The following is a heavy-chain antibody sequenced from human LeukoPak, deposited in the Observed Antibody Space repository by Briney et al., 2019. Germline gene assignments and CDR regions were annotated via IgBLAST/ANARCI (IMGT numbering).Heavy chain of an antibody. J-gene: IGHJ4*02. CDR3: AKAHPYEYNYGGFDS. D-gene: IGHD5-18*01. Sequence: GRSLRLSCAASGFTFNSYAMHWVRQAPGKGLEWVALMSYDGSDKHYADSVKGRFTISRDSSKNTLYLQMNSLRADDTAVYYCAKAHPYEYNYGGFDSWGQGALVTVSP. V-gene: IGHV3-30*18. CDR2: MSYDGSDK. CDR1: GFTFNSYA.